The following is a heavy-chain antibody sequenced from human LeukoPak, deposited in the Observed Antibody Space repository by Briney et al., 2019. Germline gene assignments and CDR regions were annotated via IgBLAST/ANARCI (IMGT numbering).Heavy chain of an antibody. CDR2: IYYSGNT. J-gene: IGHJ5*02. Sequence: SETLSLTCTVSGGSISSSSYYWGWIRPPPGKGLEWIGSIYYSGNTYYNPSLKSRVTISVDTSKNKFSLKLSSVTAADTAVYYCARGIWFDPWGQGTLVTVSS. CDR3: ARGIWFDP. CDR1: GGSISSSSYY. D-gene: IGHD3-10*01. V-gene: IGHV4-39*07.